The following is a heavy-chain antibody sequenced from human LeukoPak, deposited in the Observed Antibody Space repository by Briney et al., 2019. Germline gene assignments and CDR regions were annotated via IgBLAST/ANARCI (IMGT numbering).Heavy chain of an antibody. CDR2: ISGSGGST. V-gene: IGHV3-23*01. Sequence: GGSLRLSCAASGFTFSSYGMSWVRQAPGKGLEWVSAISGSGGSTYYADSVKGRFTISRDNSKNTLYLQMNSLRAEDTAVYYCARIAAAGRSCFDYWGQGTLVTVSS. CDR1: GFTFSSYG. J-gene: IGHJ4*02. D-gene: IGHD6-13*01. CDR3: ARIAAAGRSCFDY.